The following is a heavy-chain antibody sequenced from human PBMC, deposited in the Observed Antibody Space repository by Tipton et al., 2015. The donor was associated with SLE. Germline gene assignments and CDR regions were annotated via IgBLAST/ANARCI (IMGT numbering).Heavy chain of an antibody. V-gene: IGHV4-61*02. CDR3: AREDYSNDRGYYYYMDV. D-gene: IGHD4-11*01. J-gene: IGHJ6*03. CDR2: VFISGST. Sequence: TLSLTCTVSGGSISSGTYYWNWIRQPAGKGLEWIGRVFISGSTYYNPSLKSRVSISEDRSKNQFSLRLSSVTAADTAVYYCAREDYSNDRGYYYYMDVWGKGTTVTVSS. CDR1: GGSISSGTYY.